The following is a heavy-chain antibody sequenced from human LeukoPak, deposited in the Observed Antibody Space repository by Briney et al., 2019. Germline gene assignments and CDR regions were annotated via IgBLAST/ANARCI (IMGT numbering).Heavy chain of an antibody. CDR2: IIPIFGTA. CDR3: AREGDYGDYSGGFDY. CDR1: GGTFSSYA. J-gene: IGHJ4*02. D-gene: IGHD4-17*01. V-gene: IGHV1-69*05. Sequence: ASVKVPCKASGGTFSSYAISWVRQAPGQGLEWMGRIIPIFGTANYAQKFQGRVTITTDESTSTAYMELSSLRSEDTAVYYCAREGDYGDYSGGFDYWGQGTLVTVSS.